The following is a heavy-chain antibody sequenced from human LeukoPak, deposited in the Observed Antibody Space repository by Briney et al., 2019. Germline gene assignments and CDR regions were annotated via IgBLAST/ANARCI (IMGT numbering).Heavy chain of an antibody. D-gene: IGHD1-26*01. CDR2: ISPNSGGT. V-gene: IGHV1-2*02. CDR1: GYTFIDYY. Sequence: ASVKVSCKASGYTFIDYYMHWVRQAPGQGLKWIGWISPNSGGTKYVQKFQGRDTMTRDTSITTVYMELSGLSFDDTAVYYCARGDGRYSVDYWGQGTLVTVSS. CDR3: ARGDGRYSVDY. J-gene: IGHJ4*02.